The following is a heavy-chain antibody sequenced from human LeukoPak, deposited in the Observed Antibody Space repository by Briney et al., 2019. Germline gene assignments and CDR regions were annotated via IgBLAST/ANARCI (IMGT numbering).Heavy chain of an antibody. CDR2: IWYDDTNK. V-gene: IGHV3-33*01. CDR1: GFTFSDYG. CDR3: ARGVDYYENSGTIDY. D-gene: IGHD3-22*01. J-gene: IGHJ4*02. Sequence: PGGSLRLSCTASGFTFSDYGMHWVRQPPGKGLEWVAIIWYDDTNKNYADSVEGRFTISRDNSKNTLSLQMNSLRVEDTAVYYCARGVDYYENSGTIDYWGQGTLVTVSS.